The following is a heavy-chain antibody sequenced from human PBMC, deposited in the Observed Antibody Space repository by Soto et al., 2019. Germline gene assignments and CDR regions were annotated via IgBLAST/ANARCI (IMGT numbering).Heavy chain of an antibody. V-gene: IGHV4-34*01. J-gene: IGHJ4*02. D-gene: IGHD3-3*01. CDR2: INHSGST. Sequence: SETLSLTCAVYGGSFSGYYWSWIRQPPGKGLEWIGEINHSGSTNYNPSLKSRVTISVDTSKNQFSLKLSSVTAADTAVYYCARALRFLEWLPFFDYWGQGTLVTVSS. CDR1: GGSFSGYY. CDR3: ARALRFLEWLPFFDY.